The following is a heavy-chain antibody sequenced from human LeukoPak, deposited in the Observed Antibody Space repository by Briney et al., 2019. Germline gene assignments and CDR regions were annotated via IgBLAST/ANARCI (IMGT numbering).Heavy chain of an antibody. J-gene: IGHJ6*03. CDR1: GYTFTSNY. V-gene: IGHV1-46*01. CDR3: ARDPLPPHLRNYYYYMDV. Sequence: ASVKVSCKAFGYTFTSNYMHWVRQAPGQGPEWMGVISPSGGSTTYAQKFQGRVTLTRDMSTSTDYLELSSLRSEDTAVYYCARDPLPPHLRNYYYYMDVWGKGTTVTVSS. CDR2: ISPSGGST. D-gene: IGHD4-17*01.